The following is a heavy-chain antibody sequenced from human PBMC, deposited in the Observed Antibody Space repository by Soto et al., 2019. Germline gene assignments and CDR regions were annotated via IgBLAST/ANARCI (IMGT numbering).Heavy chain of an antibody. J-gene: IGHJ5*02. V-gene: IGHV4-4*02. D-gene: IGHD1-26*01. CDR1: GGSISSSNW. CDR3: ARGIVGATRA. CDR2: IYYSGSTT. Sequence: QVQLQESGPGLVKPSGTLSLTCAVSGGSISSSNWWSWVRQPPGKGLEWIGEIYYSGSTTNYNPSLKSRVTISVDGSKNEFSLNLSSVTAADTAVYYCARGIVGATRAWGQGTLVTVS.